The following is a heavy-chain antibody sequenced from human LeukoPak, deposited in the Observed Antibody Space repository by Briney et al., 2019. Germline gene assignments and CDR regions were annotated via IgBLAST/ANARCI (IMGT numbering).Heavy chain of an antibody. Sequence: QPGGSLRLSCAASGFTFSSYAMHWVRQAPGKGLEWVAVISYDGSNKYYADSVKGRFTISRDNSKNTLYLQMNSLRAEDTAVYYCAKGSGYYGKNNYFDYWGQGTLVTVSS. J-gene: IGHJ4*02. CDR1: GFTFSSYA. CDR3: AKGSGYYGKNNYFDY. CDR2: ISYDGSNK. V-gene: IGHV3-30-3*01. D-gene: IGHD3-22*01.